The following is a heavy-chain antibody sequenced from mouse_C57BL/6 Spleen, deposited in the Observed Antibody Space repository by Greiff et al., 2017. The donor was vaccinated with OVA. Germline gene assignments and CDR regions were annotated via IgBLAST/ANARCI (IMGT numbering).Heavy chain of an antibody. CDR2: ISSGGSYT. D-gene: IGHD2-5*01. CDR1: GFTFSSYG. CDR3: ARRDSNYVYYFDY. Sequence: VQLQQSGGDLVKPGGSLKLSCAASGFTFSSYGMSWVRQTPDKRLEWVATISSGGSYTYYPASVKGRFTISRDNAKNTLYLQMSRLKSEDTAMYYGARRDSNYVYYFDYWGQGTTLTVSS. J-gene: IGHJ2*01. V-gene: IGHV5-6*01.